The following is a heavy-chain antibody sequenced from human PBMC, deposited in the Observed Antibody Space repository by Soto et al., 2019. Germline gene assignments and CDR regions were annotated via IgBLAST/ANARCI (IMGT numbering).Heavy chain of an antibody. Sequence: SETLSLTCTVSGGSISSGDYYWGWIRQPPGKGLEWIGSIYYSGSTYYNPSLKSRVTISVDTSKNQFSLKLSSVTAADTAVYYCARWVYCSSTSCYVHFDYWGQGALVTVSS. CDR3: ARWVYCSSTSCYVHFDY. CDR2: IYYSGST. V-gene: IGHV4-39*01. D-gene: IGHD2-2*01. J-gene: IGHJ4*02. CDR1: GGSISSGDYY.